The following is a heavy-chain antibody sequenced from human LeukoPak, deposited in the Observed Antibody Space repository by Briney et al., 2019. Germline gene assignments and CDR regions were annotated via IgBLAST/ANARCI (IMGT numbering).Heavy chain of an antibody. D-gene: IGHD5-12*01. J-gene: IGHJ5*02. CDR1: GGSISSSSYY. CDR2: IYYSGST. V-gene: IGHV4-39*02. CDR3: AKDIGAKPEDWFDS. Sequence: SETLSLTCTVSGGSISSSSYYWGWIRQSPGKGLEWIGSIYYSGSTYYNPSLKSRVTISVDTSKNQFSLKLSSVTAADTAVYYCAKDIGAKPEDWFDSWGQGTLVTVSS.